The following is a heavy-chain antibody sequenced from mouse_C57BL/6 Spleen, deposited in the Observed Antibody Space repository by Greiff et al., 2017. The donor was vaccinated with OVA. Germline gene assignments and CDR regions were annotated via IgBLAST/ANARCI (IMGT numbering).Heavy chain of an antibody. CDR1: GYTFTSYW. CDR3: ARGGPTVVASYYYAMDY. J-gene: IGHJ4*01. CDR2: IHPNSGST. D-gene: IGHD1-1*01. V-gene: IGHV1-64*01. Sequence: LQQPGAELVKPGASVKLSCKASGYTFTSYWMHWVKQRPGQGLEWIGMIHPNSGSTNYNEKFKSKATLTVDKSSSTAYMQLSSLTSEDSAVYYCARGGPTVVASYYYAMDYWGQGTSVTVSS.